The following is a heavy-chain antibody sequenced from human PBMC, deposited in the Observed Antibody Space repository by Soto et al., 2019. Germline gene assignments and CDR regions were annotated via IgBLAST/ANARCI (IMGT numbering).Heavy chain of an antibody. D-gene: IGHD3-3*01. CDR1: GGSISSYF. CDR2: IYYSGST. V-gene: IGHV4-59*08. CDR3: ARHKDDITIFGVVILHPFDY. J-gene: IGHJ4*02. Sequence: SETLSLTCTVSGGSISSYFWSGIRQPPGKGLEWIGSIYYSGSTYYNPSLKSRVTISVDTSKNQFSLKLSSVTAADTAVYYCARHKDDITIFGVVILHPFDYWGQGTLVTVSS.